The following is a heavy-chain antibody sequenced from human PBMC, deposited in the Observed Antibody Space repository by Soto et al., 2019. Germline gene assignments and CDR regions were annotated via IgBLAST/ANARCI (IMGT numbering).Heavy chain of an antibody. Sequence: PSETLSLTCSVSGGSVNNNKYYWCWIRQPPGKGLEWIGYMYYGGSTDYNPSLKNRVTISIDTSKNQFSLSLTSVTAADTAVYYCAVEQWDWFDPWGQGTLVTVS. D-gene: IGHD1-26*01. CDR2: MYYGGST. V-gene: IGHV4-61*01. CDR1: GGSVNNNKYY. CDR3: AVEQWDWFDP. J-gene: IGHJ5*02.